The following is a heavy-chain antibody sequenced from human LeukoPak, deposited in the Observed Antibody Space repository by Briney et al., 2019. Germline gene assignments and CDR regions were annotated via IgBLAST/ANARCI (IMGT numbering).Heavy chain of an antibody. D-gene: IGHD1-14*01. Sequence: SETLSLTCTVSGGSISSRSYYWSWFRQPPGKGLEWIGYIYYSGSTNYNPSLKSRVTISVDTSKNQFSLKLSSVTAADTAVYYCARDRNLFDAFDIWGQGTMVTVSS. CDR1: GGSISSRSYY. V-gene: IGHV4-61*01. J-gene: IGHJ3*02. CDR3: ARDRNLFDAFDI. CDR2: IYYSGST.